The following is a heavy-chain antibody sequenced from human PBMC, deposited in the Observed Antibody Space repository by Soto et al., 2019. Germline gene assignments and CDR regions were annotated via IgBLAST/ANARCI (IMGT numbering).Heavy chain of an antibody. CDR3: ARKTLTYYYDSSGSY. CDR2: ISYDGSNK. D-gene: IGHD3-22*01. V-gene: IGHV3-30*03. CDR1: GFTFRSYG. J-gene: IGHJ4*02. Sequence: GGSLRLSCAVSGFTFRSYGMHWVRQAPGKGLEWVAVISYDGSNKYYADSVKGRFTISRDNSKNTLYLQMNSLRAEDTAVYYCARKTLTYYYDSSGSYWGQGTLVTVS.